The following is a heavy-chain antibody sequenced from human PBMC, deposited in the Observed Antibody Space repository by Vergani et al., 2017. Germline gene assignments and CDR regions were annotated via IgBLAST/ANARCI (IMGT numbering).Heavy chain of an antibody. CDR3: ARTESFILRYFHWAL. J-gene: IGHJ4*02. CDR1: GGSITSSSYY. D-gene: IGHD3-9*01. V-gene: IGHV4-39*01. Sequence: QLHLQESGPGLVKPSETLSLTCTVSGGSITSSSYYWGWIRQPPGKGLEWIGNIYHRGGAYYNPSLKGRVTIFVDTSKNQFSLEVTSVTAADTAIYFCARTESFILRYFHWALWGQGTLVTVSS. CDR2: IYHRGGA.